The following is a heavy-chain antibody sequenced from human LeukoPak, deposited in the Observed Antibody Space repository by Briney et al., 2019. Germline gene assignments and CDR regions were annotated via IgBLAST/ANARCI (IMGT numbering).Heavy chain of an antibody. D-gene: IGHD5-12*01. Sequence: WASVKVSCKASGYTFTGYYMHWVRQAPGQGLEWMGWINPNGGITNYAQKFQGRVTMTRDTSISTAYMELSRLRSDDTAVFYCARGGYTGYDFHYWGQGTLVTVSS. CDR3: ARGGYTGYDFHY. CDR2: INPNGGIT. CDR1: GYTFTGYY. V-gene: IGHV1-2*02. J-gene: IGHJ4*02.